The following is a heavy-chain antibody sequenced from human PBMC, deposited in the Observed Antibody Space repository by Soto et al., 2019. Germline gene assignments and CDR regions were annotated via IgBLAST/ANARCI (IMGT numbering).Heavy chain of an antibody. Sequence: EVQLVESGGGLVKPGGSLRLSCAVSGFTFNSYSMNWVRQAPGKGLEWVSSISSFSNYMYYTDSVKGRFPISRDNDRNLLKLQMNSLRAEDTAVYYCARDGGFSRTTPNPSAYDMDGWGQGTTVTVSS. D-gene: IGHD3-3*02. CDR3: ARDGGFSRTTPNPSAYDMDG. J-gene: IGHJ6*02. CDR1: GFTFNSYS. V-gene: IGHV3-21*01. CDR2: ISSFSNYM.